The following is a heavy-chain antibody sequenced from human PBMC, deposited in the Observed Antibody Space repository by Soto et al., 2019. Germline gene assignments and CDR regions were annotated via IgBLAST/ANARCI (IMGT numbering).Heavy chain of an antibody. CDR2: IIPIFGTA. V-gene: IGHV1-69*13. Sequence: GASVKVSCKASGVTFSSYAISWVRQAPGQGLEWMGGIIPIFGTANYAQKFQGRVTITADESTSTAYMELSSLRSEDTAVYYCARAYYYDSSGYGAFDIWGQGTMVTVS. CDR3: ARAYYYDSSGYGAFDI. J-gene: IGHJ3*02. D-gene: IGHD3-22*01. CDR1: GVTFSSYA.